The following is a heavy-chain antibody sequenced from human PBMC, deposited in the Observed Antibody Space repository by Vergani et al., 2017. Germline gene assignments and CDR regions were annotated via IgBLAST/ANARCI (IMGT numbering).Heavy chain of an antibody. D-gene: IGHD4-17*01. V-gene: IGHV4-61*02. J-gene: IGHJ4*02. Sequence: QVQLQESGPGLVKPSQTLSLTCTVSGVSITSANYYGSWVRQPAGKGLEWIGRIHPSGTTTYNPSLKSRVTISVDTSKNQFSLKLSSVTAADTAVYYCARGRYMTTVTRFDYWGQGTLVTVSS. CDR1: GVSITSANYY. CDR2: IHPSGTT. CDR3: ARGRYMTTVTRFDY.